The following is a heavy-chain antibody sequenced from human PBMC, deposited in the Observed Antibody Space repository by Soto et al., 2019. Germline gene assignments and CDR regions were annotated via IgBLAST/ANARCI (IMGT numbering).Heavy chain of an antibody. V-gene: IGHV3-30-3*01. D-gene: IGHD3-22*01. J-gene: IGHJ4*02. CDR3: ASCSPYYYASSGYHY. CDR1: GFTFSHYT. Sequence: QVHLVQSGGGVVQPGRSLRLSCAASGFTFSHYTMHWVRQAPGKGLEWVAVISYDETNKYYADSVKGRFTISRDNSNKMLYLQMNSLRVEDTATYYCASCSPYYYASSGYHYWGQGTLVTVSS. CDR2: ISYDETNK.